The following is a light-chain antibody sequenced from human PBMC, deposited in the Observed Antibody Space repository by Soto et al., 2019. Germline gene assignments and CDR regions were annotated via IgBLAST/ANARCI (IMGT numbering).Light chain of an antibody. CDR1: QGISSY. CDR3: QQYGSSWWT. CDR2: AAS. V-gene: IGKV1-8*01. Sequence: AIRMTQSPSSFSASTGDRVTITCRASQGISSYLAWYQQKPGKAPKLLIYAASTLQSGVPSRFSGSGSGTDFTLTISCLQSEDFAVYYCQQYGSSWWTFGQGTKVEIK. J-gene: IGKJ1*01.